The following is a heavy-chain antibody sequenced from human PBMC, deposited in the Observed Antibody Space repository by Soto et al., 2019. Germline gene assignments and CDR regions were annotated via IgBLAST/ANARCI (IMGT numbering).Heavy chain of an antibody. V-gene: IGHV1-69*12. CDR3: ARHPGGRGYYYGMDV. J-gene: IGHJ6*02. CDR1: GGTFSSYA. Sequence: QVQLVQSGAEVKKPGSSVKVSCKASGGTFSSYAISWVRQAPGQGLEWMGGIMPIFGTANYAQKSQGRVTITADESTSTAYMELSSRRSEDTAVYYCARHPGGRGYYYGMDVWGQGTTVTVSS. D-gene: IGHD2-15*01. CDR2: IMPIFGTA.